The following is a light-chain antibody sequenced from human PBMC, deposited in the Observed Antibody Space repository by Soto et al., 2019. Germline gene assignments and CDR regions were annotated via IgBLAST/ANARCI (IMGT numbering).Light chain of an antibody. Sequence: EIVMTQSPATLSLSPGERATLSCRASQSINSNLAWYQQKPGQAPRLFMFRASSRATGIPDRFSGSGSGTDFTLTISRLEPEDFAVYYCQQYGSSPPLTFGGGTKVEIK. CDR1: QSINSN. CDR3: QQYGSSPPLT. J-gene: IGKJ4*02. V-gene: IGKV3-20*01. CDR2: RAS.